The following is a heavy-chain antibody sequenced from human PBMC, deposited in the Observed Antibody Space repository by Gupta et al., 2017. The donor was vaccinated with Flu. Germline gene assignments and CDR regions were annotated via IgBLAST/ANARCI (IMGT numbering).Heavy chain of an antibody. Sequence: DVQLVESGGGLVKPGGSLRLSCGASGFDISNYTMNWVRQAPGKGLEWVSSITTSSSHMYYADSVKGRISISRDNAKNSLYLQMNGLRAEDTGVYFCARDPNDYGDFKYYYYGMDVWGQGTTVTVSS. CDR1: GFDISNYT. CDR2: ITTSSSHM. D-gene: IGHD4-17*01. J-gene: IGHJ6*02. V-gene: IGHV3-21*01. CDR3: ARDPNDYGDFKYYYYGMDV.